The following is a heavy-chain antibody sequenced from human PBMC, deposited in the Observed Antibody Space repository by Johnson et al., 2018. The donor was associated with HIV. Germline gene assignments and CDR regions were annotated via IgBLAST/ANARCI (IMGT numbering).Heavy chain of an antibody. V-gene: IGHV3-66*01. CDR1: GFTFADYG. D-gene: IGHD3-16*01. CDR3: ARDGGGRDAFDI. J-gene: IGHJ3*02. CDR2: IYSGGST. Sequence: VQLVESGGGVVRPGGSLRLSCAASGFTFADYGMSWVRQVPGKGLEWVSVIYSGGSTYYADSVKGRFTISRDNSKNTLFLQMNSLRAEDTAVYYCARDGGGRDAFDIWGQGTMVTVSS.